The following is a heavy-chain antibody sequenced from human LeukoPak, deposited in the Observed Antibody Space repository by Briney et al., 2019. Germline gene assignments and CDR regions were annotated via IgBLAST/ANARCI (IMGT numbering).Heavy chain of an antibody. J-gene: IGHJ4*02. Sequence: PGGSLRLSCAASGFTFDDYAMHWVRQAPGKGLEWVSGISWNSGSIGYADSVKGRFTISRDNPKNTLYLQMNSLRAEDTAVYYCTREGVSLIDYWGQGTLVTVSS. CDR3: TREGVSLIDY. CDR2: ISWNSGSI. V-gene: IGHV3-9*01. CDR1: GFTFDDYA.